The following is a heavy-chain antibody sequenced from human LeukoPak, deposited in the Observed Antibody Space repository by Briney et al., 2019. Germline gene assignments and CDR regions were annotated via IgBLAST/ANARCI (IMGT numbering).Heavy chain of an antibody. V-gene: IGHV1-8*01. CDR3: ARGRGSGHKENWFDP. CDR1: GYTFTTYD. J-gene: IGHJ5*02. D-gene: IGHD6-19*01. Sequence: GASVKVSCKASGYTFTTYDINWVRQATGQGLEWMGWMDPNSGNTGYTQKFQGRVTMTRNTSISTAYMELSSLRSEDTAVYYCARGRGSGHKENWFDPWGQGTLVTVSS. CDR2: MDPNSGNT.